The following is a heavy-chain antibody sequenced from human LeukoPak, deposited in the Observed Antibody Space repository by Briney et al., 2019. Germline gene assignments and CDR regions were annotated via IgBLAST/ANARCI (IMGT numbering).Heavy chain of an antibody. J-gene: IGHJ6*03. CDR1: GFTFSSYA. D-gene: IGHD1-26*01. Sequence: GGSLRLSCAASGFTFSSYAMHWVRQAPGKGVEWVAVISYDGSNKYYADSVKARFTISRDNSKNTLYLQMNSLSADDTAVYYCARDKLRGSAGNYYYMDVWGKGTTVTVSS. CDR2: ISYDGSNK. V-gene: IGHV3-30*04. CDR3: ARDKLRGSAGNYYYMDV.